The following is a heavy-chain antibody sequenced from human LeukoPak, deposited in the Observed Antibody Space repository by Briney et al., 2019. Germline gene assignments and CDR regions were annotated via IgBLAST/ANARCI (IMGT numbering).Heavy chain of an antibody. CDR1: GFTFRTYA. V-gene: IGHV3-30-3*01. Sequence: GGSLRLSCAASGFTFRTYALHWVGQAPGKGLKWVAVISYDGSNKYYADSVEGRFTISRDNSKNTLYLQMDSLRADDTAIYYCASRDQAAAGTDYWGQGTLVTVSS. D-gene: IGHD6-13*01. CDR3: ASRDQAAAGTDY. J-gene: IGHJ4*02. CDR2: ISYDGSNK.